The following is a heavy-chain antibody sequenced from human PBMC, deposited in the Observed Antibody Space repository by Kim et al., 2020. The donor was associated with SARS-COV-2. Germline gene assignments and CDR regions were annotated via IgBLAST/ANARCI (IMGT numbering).Heavy chain of an antibody. CDR1: GGSISSGGYY. V-gene: IGHV4-31*03. Sequence: SETLSLTCTVSGGSISSGGYYWSWIRQHPGKGLEWIGYIYYSGSTYYNPSLKSRVTISVDTSKNQFSLKLSSVTAADTAVYYCARVRTHRNIVVVPVTNWFDPWGQGTLGTVSS. D-gene: IGHD2-2*01. CDR2: IYYSGST. J-gene: IGHJ5*02. CDR3: ARVRTHRNIVVVPVTNWFDP.